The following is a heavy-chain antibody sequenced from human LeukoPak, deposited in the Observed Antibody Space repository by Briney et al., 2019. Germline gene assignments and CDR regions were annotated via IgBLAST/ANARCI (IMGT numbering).Heavy chain of an antibody. Sequence: KPSETLSLTCAVYGGSFSGYYWSWIRQPPGKGLEWIGEINHSGSTNYNPSLKSRVTISVDTSKNQFSLKLSSVTAADTAVYYCASQNYYDSSGYYYRSGEGNYFDYWGQGTLVAVSS. D-gene: IGHD3-22*01. J-gene: IGHJ4*02. CDR1: GGSFSGYY. CDR3: ASQNYYDSSGYYYRSGEGNYFDY. CDR2: INHSGST. V-gene: IGHV4-34*01.